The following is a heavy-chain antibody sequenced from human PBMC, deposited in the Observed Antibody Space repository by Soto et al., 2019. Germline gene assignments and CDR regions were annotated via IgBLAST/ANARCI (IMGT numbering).Heavy chain of an antibody. CDR2: ISAYNGNT. CDR1: GYTFTSYG. CDR3: ARDPPYSSGWYAGFDP. Sequence: QVQLVQSGAEVKKPGASVKVSCKASGYTFTSYGISWVRQAPGQGLEWMGWISAYNGNTNYAQKLQGRVTMTTDTSTSTAYRELRSLRSDDTAMYDCARDPPYSSGWYAGFDPWGQGTLVTVSS. J-gene: IGHJ5*02. D-gene: IGHD6-19*01. V-gene: IGHV1-18*01.